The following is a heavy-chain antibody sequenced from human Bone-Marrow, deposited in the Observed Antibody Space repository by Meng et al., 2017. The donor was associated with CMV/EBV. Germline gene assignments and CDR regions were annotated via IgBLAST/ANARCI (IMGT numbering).Heavy chain of an antibody. CDR2: ISRNSASI. V-gene: IGHV3-21*01. J-gene: IGHJ4*02. D-gene: IGHD4-17*01. CDR1: GFIFSNYR. CDR3: ARDPPSGATFDS. Sequence: GESLKISCAASGFIFSNYRMNWVRQAPGKGLEWVSFISRNSASIYYADSVKGRFTISRDNAKNSLYLQMNSLRAEDTAVYYCARDPPSGATFDSWGPGTLVTVSS.